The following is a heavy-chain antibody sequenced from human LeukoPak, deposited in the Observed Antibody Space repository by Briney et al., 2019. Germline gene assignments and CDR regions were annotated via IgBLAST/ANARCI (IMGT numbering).Heavy chain of an antibody. CDR1: GDSINSLDL. Sequence: TSGTLSLTCTVSGDSINSLDLWSWVRQPPGKGLEWIGEMYLSGTTHSNPSVKSRVTISIDKSKNQFFLNLSSVTAADTAVYYCAGLVGRYSSGLYYYYFDYWGQGTLVTVSS. CDR2: MYLSGTT. CDR3: AGLVGRYSSGLYYYYFDY. D-gene: IGHD3-22*01. V-gene: IGHV4-4*02. J-gene: IGHJ4*02.